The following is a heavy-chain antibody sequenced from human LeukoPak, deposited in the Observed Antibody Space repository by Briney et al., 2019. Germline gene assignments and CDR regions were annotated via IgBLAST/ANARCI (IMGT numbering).Heavy chain of an antibody. J-gene: IGHJ4*02. Sequence: GRSLRLSYAASGFTFSSYAMHWVRQAPGKGLEWVAVISYDGSNKYYADSVKGRFTISRDNSKNTLYLQMSSLRAEDTAVYYCARERRSVEYQLQPLDYWGKGTLVTVSS. V-gene: IGHV3-30*15. CDR2: ISYDGSNK. CDR3: ARERRSVEYQLQPLDY. D-gene: IGHD2-2*01. CDR1: GFTFSSYA.